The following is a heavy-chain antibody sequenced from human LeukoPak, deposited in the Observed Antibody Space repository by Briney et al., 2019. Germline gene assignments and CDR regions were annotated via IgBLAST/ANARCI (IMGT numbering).Heavy chain of an antibody. CDR2: INPNSGGT. CDR1: GYTFTGYY. J-gene: IGHJ4*02. CDR3: ARSANDSSGYLPFDY. D-gene: IGHD3-22*01. Sequence: GASVKVSCKASGYTFTGYYMHWVRQAPGQGLEWMGWINPNSGGTNYAQKFQGRVTMTRDTSISTAYMELSRLRSDDTAVYYCARSANDSSGYLPFDYWGQGTLVTVSS. V-gene: IGHV1-2*02.